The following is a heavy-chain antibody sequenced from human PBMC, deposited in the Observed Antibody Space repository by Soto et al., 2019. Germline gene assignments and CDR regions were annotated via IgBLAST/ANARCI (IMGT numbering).Heavy chain of an antibody. V-gene: IGHV1-18*01. J-gene: IGHJ4*02. Sequence: QVQLVQSGAEVKEPGASVKVSCKASGYTFTNHDISWVRQAPGQGLEWMGWISAYNGNTHSAQHLQGRVTMTTDTSTSTAYMELRSLISDDTAVYFCAGGGDYFDYWGRGTLVTVSS. CDR1: GYTFTNHD. CDR3: AGGGDYFDY. CDR2: ISAYNGNT.